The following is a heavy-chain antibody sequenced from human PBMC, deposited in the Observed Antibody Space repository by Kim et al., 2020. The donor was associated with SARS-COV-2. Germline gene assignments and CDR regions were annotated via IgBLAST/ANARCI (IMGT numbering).Heavy chain of an antibody. J-gene: IGHJ4*02. D-gene: IGHD5-18*01. CDR2: IKSKTDGGTT. Sequence: GGSLRLSCAASGFTFSNAWMSWVRQAPGKGLEWVGRIKSKTDGGTTDYAAPVKGRFTISRDDSKNTLYLQMNSLKTEDTAMYYCTTISWRALGAATPSYGNSFPWGQGTLVTVSS. V-gene: IGHV3-15*01. CDR1: GFTFSNAW. CDR3: TTISWRALGAATPSYGNSFP.